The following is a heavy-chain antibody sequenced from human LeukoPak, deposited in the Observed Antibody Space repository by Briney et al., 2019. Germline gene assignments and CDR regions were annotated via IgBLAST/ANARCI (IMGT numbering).Heavy chain of an antibody. J-gene: IGHJ4*02. CDR3: ACGAGGFDY. CDR1: GYTFTRYY. V-gene: IGHV1-46*01. CDR2: INPSGGGT. Sequence: ASVKVSCKASGYTFTRYYMHWVRQAPGQGLEWMGIINPSGGGTGYGQKFQGRVTMTRDTSMSTVYMELTSLRSENTAVYYCACGAGGFDYWGQGTLVTVSS. D-gene: IGHD3-16*01.